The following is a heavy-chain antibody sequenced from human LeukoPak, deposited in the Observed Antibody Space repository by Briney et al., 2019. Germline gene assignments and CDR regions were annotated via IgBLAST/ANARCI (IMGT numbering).Heavy chain of an antibody. CDR1: GYSFTSYW. J-gene: IGHJ6*03. Sequence: GQSLKISCKGSGYSFTSYWIGWVRQMPGKGLEWMGIIYPGDSDTRYSPSFQGQVTVSANKSISTAYLQWSSLKASDTAMYYCARLRLMYYYGSGARYYYYYHYMDVWGKGTTVTISS. V-gene: IGHV5-51*01. CDR2: IYPGDSDT. CDR3: ARLRLMYYYGSGARYYYYYHYMDV. D-gene: IGHD3-10*01.